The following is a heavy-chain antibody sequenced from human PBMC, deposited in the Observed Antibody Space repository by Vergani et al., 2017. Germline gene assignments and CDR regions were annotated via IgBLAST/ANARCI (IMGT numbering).Heavy chain of an antibody. D-gene: IGHD5-12*01. V-gene: IGHV4-31*03. CDR2: INYSGNT. CDR3: ARGWGGYDIDY. J-gene: IGHJ4*02. Sequence: QVQLQESGPGLVKPSQTLSLTCTVSGGSINSGGYYWSWIRQPPGRGLDWIGYINYSGNTYYNPSLKSRGTISIDTSTNQFSRKLSSVTAADTAVYYCARGWGGYDIDYGDEGPLVTASS. CDR1: GGSINSGGYY.